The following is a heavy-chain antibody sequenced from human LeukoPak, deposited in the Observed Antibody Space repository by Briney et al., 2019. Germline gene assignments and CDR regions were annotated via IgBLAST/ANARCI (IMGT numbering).Heavy chain of an antibody. CDR3: ARHSSGWYLAYFDY. D-gene: IGHD6-19*01. CDR1: GGSISSYY. J-gene: IGHJ4*02. Sequence: SETLSLTCTVSGGSISSYYWSWIRQPPGKGLEWIGYIYTSGSTNYNPSLKSRVTISVDTSKNQFSLKLSSVTAADTAVYYCARHSSGWYLAYFDYWGQGTLVTVSS. CDR2: IYTSGST. V-gene: IGHV4-4*09.